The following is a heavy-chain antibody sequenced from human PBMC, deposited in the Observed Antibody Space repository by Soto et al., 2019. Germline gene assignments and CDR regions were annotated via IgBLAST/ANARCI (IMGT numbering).Heavy chain of an antibody. V-gene: IGHV1-2*02. D-gene: IGHD3-22*01. CDR3: VTGHYDSSGRDY. Sequence: ASVKVSCKASGYTFTDKYMHWVLQAPGQGLEWMGWINPNSGGTKYAQKFQGRVTMTRDTSISTAYMELSRLISDDTAVFYCVTGHYDSSGRDYWGQGTLVTVSS. CDR1: GYTFTDKY. J-gene: IGHJ4*02. CDR2: INPNSGGT.